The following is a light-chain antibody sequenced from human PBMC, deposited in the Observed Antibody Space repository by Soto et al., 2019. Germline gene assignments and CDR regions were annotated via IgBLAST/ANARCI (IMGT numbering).Light chain of an antibody. CDR3: QQYNSYSPWT. CDR1: QSISSW. J-gene: IGKJ1*01. V-gene: IGKV1-5*01. Sequence: DIQMTQSPSTLSASVGDRVTITCRASQSISSWLAWYQQKPGKAPKLLIYDASSLDSGVPSRFSGRGSGTEFTLTISSLQPDDFATYYCQQYNSYSPWTFGQGTKVEI. CDR2: DAS.